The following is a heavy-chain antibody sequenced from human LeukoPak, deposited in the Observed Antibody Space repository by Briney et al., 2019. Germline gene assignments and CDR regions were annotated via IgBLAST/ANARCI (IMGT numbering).Heavy chain of an antibody. CDR3: ARDQYSSSNDAFDI. D-gene: IGHD6-6*01. Sequence: GGSLRLSCAASGFTFSSYSMNWVRQAPGKGLEWVSSISSSSSYIYYADSVKGRLTISRDNAKNSLYLQMNSLRAEDTAVYYCARDQYSSSNDAFDIWGQGTMVTVSS. CDR2: ISSSSSYI. V-gene: IGHV3-21*01. J-gene: IGHJ3*02. CDR1: GFTFSSYS.